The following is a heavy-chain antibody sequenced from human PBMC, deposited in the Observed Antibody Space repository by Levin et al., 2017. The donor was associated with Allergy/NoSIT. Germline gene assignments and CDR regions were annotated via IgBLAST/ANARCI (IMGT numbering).Heavy chain of an antibody. CDR1: GFTFSGSA. CDR2: IRSKANSYAT. Sequence: KVSCAASGFTFSGSAMHWVRQASGKGLEWVGRIRSKANSYATAYAASVKGRFTISRDDSKNTAYLQMNSLKTEDTAVYYCTTYSSGSLDIWGQGTMVTVSS. D-gene: IGHD6-19*01. CDR3: TTYSSGSLDI. J-gene: IGHJ3*02. V-gene: IGHV3-73*01.